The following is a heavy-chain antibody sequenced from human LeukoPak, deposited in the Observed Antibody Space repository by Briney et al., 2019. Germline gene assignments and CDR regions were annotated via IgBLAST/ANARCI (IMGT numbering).Heavy chain of an antibody. D-gene: IGHD2-15*01. CDR3: ARLGYPYYYYMDV. V-gene: IGHV5-51*01. Sequence: GESLEISCKGSGYSFTSYWIGWVRQMPGKGLEWMGIIYPGDSDTRYSPSFQGQVTISADKSISTAYLQWSSLKASDTAMYYCARLGYPYYYYMDVWGKGTTVTVSS. CDR2: IYPGDSDT. J-gene: IGHJ6*03. CDR1: GYSFTSYW.